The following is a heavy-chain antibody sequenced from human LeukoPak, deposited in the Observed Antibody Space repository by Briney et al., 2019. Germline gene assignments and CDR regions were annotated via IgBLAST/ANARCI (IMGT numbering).Heavy chain of an antibody. Sequence: PSETLSLTCTVSGYSINNGYYWGWIRQPPGKGLEWIGNIYHSGTTYYNPSLKSRVTISVDTSKNQFSLKLSSVTAADTAVYYCASSYGSGSYYKFHFDYWGQGTPVTVSS. CDR2: IYHSGTT. V-gene: IGHV4-38-2*02. CDR1: GYSINNGYY. CDR3: ASSYGSGSYYKFHFDY. D-gene: IGHD3-10*01. J-gene: IGHJ4*02.